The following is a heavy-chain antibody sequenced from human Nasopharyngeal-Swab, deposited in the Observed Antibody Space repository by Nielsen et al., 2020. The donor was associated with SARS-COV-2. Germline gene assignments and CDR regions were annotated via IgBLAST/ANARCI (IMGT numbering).Heavy chain of an antibody. CDR3: VRSSSWYYFDY. J-gene: IGHJ4*02. D-gene: IGHD6-13*01. Sequence: SETLSLTCAVLGGSFSGNYWSWIRQPPGKGLEGIGEINHSGSTNYNPSLKRRLTISVDKSKNQFSLQLSSVTAADTAVYYCVRSSSWYYFDYWAQGTQVTVSS. CDR1: GGSFSGNY. CDR2: INHSGST. V-gene: IGHV4-34*01.